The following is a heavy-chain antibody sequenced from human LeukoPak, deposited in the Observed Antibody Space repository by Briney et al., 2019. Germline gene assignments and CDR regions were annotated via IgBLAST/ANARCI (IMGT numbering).Heavy chain of an antibody. Sequence: GGSQRLSCAASGFTFSGYAMSWVRQAPGKGLEWVSAISGSGGSTYYADSVKGRFTISRDNSKNTLYLQMNSLRAEDTAVHYCAKDFHSSGYYFEFWTFDYWGQGTLVTVSS. CDR3: AKDFHSSGYYFEFWTFDY. J-gene: IGHJ4*02. V-gene: IGHV3-23*01. CDR1: GFTFSGYA. D-gene: IGHD3-22*01. CDR2: ISGSGGST.